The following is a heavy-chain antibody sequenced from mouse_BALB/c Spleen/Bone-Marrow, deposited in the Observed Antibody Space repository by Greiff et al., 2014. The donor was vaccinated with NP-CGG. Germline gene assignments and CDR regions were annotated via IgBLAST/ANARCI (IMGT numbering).Heavy chain of an antibody. CDR3: ARKGNYGWFAY. J-gene: IGHJ3*01. Sequence: EVQLQQSGPELVKPGASVKISCKASGYSFTAYYIHWVKQSHVKSLEWIGRINPYNGATSYNQNFKDKASLTVDKSSSTAYMELHSLTSEDSAVYDCARKGNYGWFAYWGQGTLVTVSA. CDR1: GYSFTAYY. V-gene: IGHV1-31*01. D-gene: IGHD2-1*01. CDR2: INPYNGAT.